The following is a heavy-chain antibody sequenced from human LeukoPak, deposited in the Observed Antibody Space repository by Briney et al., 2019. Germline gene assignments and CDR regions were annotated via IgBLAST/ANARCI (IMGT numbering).Heavy chain of an antibody. CDR2: ISWNSGSI. J-gene: IGHJ3*02. V-gene: IGHV3-9*01. D-gene: IGHD1-7*01. Sequence: GGSLRLSCAASGFTFDDYAMHWVRQAPGKGLEWVSGISWNSGSIGYADSVKGRFTISRDNAKNSLYLQMNSLRAEDTALYYCKKDSGGAGNYDVFNIWGKGKMATV. CDR1: GFTFDDYA. CDR3: KKDSGGAGNYDVFNI.